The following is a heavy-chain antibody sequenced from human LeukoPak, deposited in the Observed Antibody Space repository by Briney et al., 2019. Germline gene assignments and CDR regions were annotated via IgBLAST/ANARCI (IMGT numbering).Heavy chain of an antibody. CDR1: EFSFSSYA. Sequence: PGGSLRLSCAASEFSFSSYAMNWVRQAPGKGLDWVSALSGSGGSTYYADSVKGRFTISRDTSKNTLYLQMSSLRAEDTAVYYCAKDFSAGGTTMVLDYWGQGTLVTVSS. J-gene: IGHJ4*02. V-gene: IGHV3-23*01. CDR2: LSGSGGST. D-gene: IGHD5-18*01. CDR3: AKDFSAGGTTMVLDY.